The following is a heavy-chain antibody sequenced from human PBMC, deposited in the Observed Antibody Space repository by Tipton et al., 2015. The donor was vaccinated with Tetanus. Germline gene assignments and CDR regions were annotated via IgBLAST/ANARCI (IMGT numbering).Heavy chain of an antibody. CDR1: GGSFRDYF. D-gene: IGHD3-22*01. V-gene: IGHV4-34*01. CDR3: AASVVRWFDP. J-gene: IGHJ5*02. CDR2: VNYAGST. Sequence: TLSLTCAVRGGSFRDYFWSWLRQSPGKGLEWIGEVNYAGSTNYNPSLKSRVTMSVDVSKKQLSLRLTSVTAADTAVYYCAASVVRWFDPWGQGTLVTVSS.